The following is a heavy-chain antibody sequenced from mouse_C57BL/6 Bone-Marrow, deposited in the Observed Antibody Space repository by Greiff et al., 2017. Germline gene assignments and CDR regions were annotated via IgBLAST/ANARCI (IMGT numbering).Heavy chain of an antibody. CDR1: GYTFTSYW. J-gene: IGHJ3*01. CDR3: ARRGFAY. Sequence: QVQLQQPGAELVKPGASVKLSCKASGYTFTSYWMHWVKQRPGRGLEWIGRIDPNSGGTKYNEKFKCKATLTVDKPSSPAYMQLSSLTSEDSAVYYCARRGFAYWGQGTLVTVSA. V-gene: IGHV1-72*01. CDR2: IDPNSGGT.